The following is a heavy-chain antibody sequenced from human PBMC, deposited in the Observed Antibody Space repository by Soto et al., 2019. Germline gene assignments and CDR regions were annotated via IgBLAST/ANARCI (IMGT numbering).Heavy chain of an antibody. CDR3: ASTRGYSRFDS. CDR2: IYHSGNT. J-gene: IGHJ4*02. Sequence: RQPPGKELEWIGSIYHSGNTFYNPSLKSRVTISVDTSKNQFSLRLSSVTAADTAVYYCASTRGYSRFDSWGQGTLVTVSS. D-gene: IGHD5-18*01. V-gene: IGHV4-39*01.